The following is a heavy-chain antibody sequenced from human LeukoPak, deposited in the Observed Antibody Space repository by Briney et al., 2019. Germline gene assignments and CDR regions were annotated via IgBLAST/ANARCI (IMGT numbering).Heavy chain of an antibody. J-gene: IGHJ1*01. CDR3: AREALRYYYDSSGYPHQYFQH. D-gene: IGHD3-22*01. V-gene: IGHV4-34*01. CDR1: GGSISGYY. CDR2: INHSGST. Sequence: SETLSLTCTVSGGSISGYYWSWIRQPPGKGLEWIGEINHSGSTNYNPSLKSRVTISVDTSKNQFSLKLSSVTAADTAVYYCAREALRYYYDSSGYPHQYFQHWGQGTLVTVSS.